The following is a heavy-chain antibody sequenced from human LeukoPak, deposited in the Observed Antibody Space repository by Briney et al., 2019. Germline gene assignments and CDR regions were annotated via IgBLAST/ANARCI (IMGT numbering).Heavy chain of an antibody. J-gene: IGHJ4*02. D-gene: IGHD4-17*01. CDR2: INHSGST. CDR1: GGSFSGYY. Sequence: KSSETLSLTCAVYGGSFSGYYWSWIRQPPGKGLEWIGEINHSGSTNYNPSLKSRVTISVDTSKNQFSLKLTSVTAADTAVYYCARRCLQRDGDNGGGDYWGQGTLVTVSS. V-gene: IGHV4-34*01. CDR3: ARRCLQRDGDNGGGDY.